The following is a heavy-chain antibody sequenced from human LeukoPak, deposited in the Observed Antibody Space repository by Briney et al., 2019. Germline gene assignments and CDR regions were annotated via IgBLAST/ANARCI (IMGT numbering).Heavy chain of an antibody. V-gene: IGHV3-49*04. Sequence: GGSLRLSCKPAGFTFGDYAVGWVRQAPGKGLEWVGFIRSKAFGATTDYGASVKGRFTVSRDDSNSIAYLQMNSLKPEDTAVYYCTRDCSGRCYEEMDYWGQGTLVTVSS. D-gene: IGHD2-15*01. CDR3: TRDCSGRCYEEMDY. CDR1: GFTFGDYA. CDR2: IRSKAFGATT. J-gene: IGHJ4*02.